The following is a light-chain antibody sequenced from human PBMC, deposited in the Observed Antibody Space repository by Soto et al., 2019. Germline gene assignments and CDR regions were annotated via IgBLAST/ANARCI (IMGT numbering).Light chain of an antibody. CDR3: ATWDDSLNGHGV. Sequence: QSALTQAPSASGTPGQRVTISCSGSSSNVGSNAVSWYQQLPGTAPKLLIYSNDQRPSWAPDRFSASKSGSSASLAISGLQSEDEADYYCATWDDSLNGHGVFGGGTKVTVL. J-gene: IGLJ3*02. V-gene: IGLV1-44*01. CDR1: SSNVGSNA. CDR2: SND.